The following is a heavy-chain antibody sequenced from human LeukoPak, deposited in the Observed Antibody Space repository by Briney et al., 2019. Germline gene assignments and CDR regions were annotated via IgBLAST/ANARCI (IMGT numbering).Heavy chain of an antibody. J-gene: IGHJ4*02. V-gene: IGHV3-20*01. Sequence: GGSLRLSCAASGFTFDDYGMSWVRQVPGKGLEWVSGINWKGGSTDYADSVKGRVTISRDNAKNSLYLQMNSLRAEDTALYHCARVEWELPYHFDYWGQGTLVTVSS. CDR2: INWKGGST. CDR3: ARVEWELPYHFDY. CDR1: GFTFDDYG. D-gene: IGHD1-26*01.